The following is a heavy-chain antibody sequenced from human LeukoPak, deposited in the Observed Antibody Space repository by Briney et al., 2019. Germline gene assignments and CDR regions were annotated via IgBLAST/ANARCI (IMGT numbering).Heavy chain of an antibody. CDR2: ISPSGTT. J-gene: IGHJ5*02. CDR1: GASINSYY. Sequence: SETLSLTCTVSGASINSYYWSWIRQPAGRGLEWIGRISPSGTTEYNPSVKSRVIMSVDMSKNQFSLKMISMTAADTAVYYCARGRYYESGSYFSWFDPWGQGTQVTVSS. V-gene: IGHV4-4*07. CDR3: ARGRYYESGSYFSWFDP. D-gene: IGHD3-10*01.